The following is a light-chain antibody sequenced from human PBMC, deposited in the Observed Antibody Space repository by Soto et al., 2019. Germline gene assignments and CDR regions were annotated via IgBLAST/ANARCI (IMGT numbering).Light chain of an antibody. CDR1: QSVSSK. V-gene: IGKV3D-15*01. Sequence: EIVMTQSPATLSLSPGERATLSCRASQSVSSKLALYQQKPGQSPRLLIYGASTRATGIPARFSGSGSGTEFTLTITSLQSEDFAVYYCQHYNNWTITFGQGTRLEIK. CDR2: GAS. CDR3: QHYNNWTIT. J-gene: IGKJ5*01.